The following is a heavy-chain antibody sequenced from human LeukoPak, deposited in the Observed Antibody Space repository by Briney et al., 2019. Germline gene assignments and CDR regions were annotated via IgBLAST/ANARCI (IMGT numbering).Heavy chain of an antibody. J-gene: IGHJ4*02. D-gene: IGHD5-24*01. CDR3: VKLESRDGYTYFDY. Sequence: PSETLSLTCTVSGGSIRSYYWSWIRQPQGKGLEWIGCFFFGGSTDYNPSLQSRVTISVDTSKNQLSLKVSSVTASDTAEYYCVKLESRDGYTYFDYWGQGTLVTVFS. CDR1: GGSIRSYY. V-gene: IGHV4-59*08. CDR2: FFFGGST.